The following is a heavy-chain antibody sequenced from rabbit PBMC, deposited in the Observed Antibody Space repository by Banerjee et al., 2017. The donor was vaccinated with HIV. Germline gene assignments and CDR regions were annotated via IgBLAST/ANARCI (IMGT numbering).Heavy chain of an antibody. J-gene: IGHJ6*01. CDR2: IYAGSSGST. CDR3: ARGFGYAGYAGYGYATVPYYYGMDL. V-gene: IGHV1S45*01. D-gene: IGHD6-1*01. CDR1: GFSFSSSYW. Sequence: QEQLEESGGDLVKPEGSLTLTCTASGFSFSSSYWICWVRQAPGKGLEWIACIYAGSSGSTYYASWAKGRFTISKTSSTTVTLQMTSLTAADTATYFCARGFGYAGYAGYGYATVPYYYGMDLWGPGTLVTVS.